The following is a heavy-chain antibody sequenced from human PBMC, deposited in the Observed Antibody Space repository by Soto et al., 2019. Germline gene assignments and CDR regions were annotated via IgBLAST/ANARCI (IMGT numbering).Heavy chain of an antibody. CDR2: ISSSSTYI. V-gene: IGHV3-21*01. CDR1: GFTFSSYN. CDR3: ARETTCDILTASYGNWFDP. J-gene: IGHJ5*02. D-gene: IGHD3-9*01. Sequence: EVQLVESGGGLVKPGGSLRLSCAASGFTFSSYNMNWVRQAPGKGLEWVSSISSSSTYIYYADSVKGRFTISRDNAKNSLYLQMNSLRAEDTAVYYCARETTCDILTASYGNWFDPWGQGTLVTVSS.